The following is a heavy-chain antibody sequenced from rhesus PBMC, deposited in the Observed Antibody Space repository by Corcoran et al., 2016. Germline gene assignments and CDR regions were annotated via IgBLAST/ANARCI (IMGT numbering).Heavy chain of an antibody. V-gene: IGHV2-1*01. J-gene: IGHJ4*01. Sequence: QVTLKESGPALVKPTQTLTLTCTFSGFSLSTSGMGVGWIRQPPGKTLEWLAHIYWDDDKRYSTSLKSSLTISKDTSKNQVVLTMTNMDPVDTATYYCARRQSLAADPVGFDYWGQGVLVTVSS. D-gene: IGHD6-19*01. CDR1: GFSLSTSGMG. CDR3: ARRQSLAADPVGFDY. CDR2: IYWDDDK.